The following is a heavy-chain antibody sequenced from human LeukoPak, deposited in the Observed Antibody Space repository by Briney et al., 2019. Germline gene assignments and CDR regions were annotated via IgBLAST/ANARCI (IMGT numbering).Heavy chain of an antibody. CDR1: GFTFSTYA. V-gene: IGHV3-64D*06. CDR3: VKDHDWGAFHI. CDR2: ISSNGGTT. D-gene: IGHD7-27*01. J-gene: IGHJ3*02. Sequence: GGSLRLSCSASGFTFSTYAMHWVRQAPGKGLEYVSGISSNGGTTYYADSVKGRFTISRDNSKNTLYLQMSSLRAEDTAVYYCVKDHDWGAFHIWGQGTMVTVSS.